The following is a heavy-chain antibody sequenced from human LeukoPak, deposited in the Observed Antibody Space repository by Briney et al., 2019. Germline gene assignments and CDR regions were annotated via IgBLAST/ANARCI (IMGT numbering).Heavy chain of an antibody. J-gene: IGHJ6*02. Sequence: GGSLRLSCAASGFKFSDYATNWVRQAPGKGLEWVSGMSGTGGTSYYADSAKGRFTISRDNSKSTLDLQMNSLRAEDTAVYYCAKWVPRSLESIYGMDVWGQGTTVIVSS. CDR1: GFKFSDYA. CDR3: AKWVPRSLESIYGMDV. CDR2: MSGTGGTS. V-gene: IGHV3-23*01. D-gene: IGHD3-3*01.